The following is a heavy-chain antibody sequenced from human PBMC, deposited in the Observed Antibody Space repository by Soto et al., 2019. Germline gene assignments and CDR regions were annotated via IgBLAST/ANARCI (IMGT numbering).Heavy chain of an antibody. Sequence: ASVKVSCKASGYTFTSYDINWVRQATGQGLEWMGWMNPNSGTANYAQKFQGRVTITADESTSTAYMELSSLRSEDTAVYYCAREVDIVATRYFDYWGQGTLVTVSS. CDR1: GYTFTSYD. CDR3: AREVDIVATRYFDY. CDR2: MNPNSGTA. V-gene: IGHV1-69*13. D-gene: IGHD5-12*01. J-gene: IGHJ4*02.